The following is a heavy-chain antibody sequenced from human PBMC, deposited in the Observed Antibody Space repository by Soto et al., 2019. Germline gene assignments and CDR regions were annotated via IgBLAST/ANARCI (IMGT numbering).Heavy chain of an antibody. J-gene: IGHJ6*02. Sequence: PGGSLRLSCAASGFTFSSYAMSWVRQAPGKGLEWVSAISGSGGSTYYADSVKGRFTISRDNSKNTLYLQMNSLRSDDTAVYYCARISQPYDFWSQGAVSYYGMDVWGQGTTVTVSS. CDR3: ARISQPYDFWSQGAVSYYGMDV. D-gene: IGHD3-3*01. V-gene: IGHV3-23*01. CDR2: ISGSGGST. CDR1: GFTFSSYA.